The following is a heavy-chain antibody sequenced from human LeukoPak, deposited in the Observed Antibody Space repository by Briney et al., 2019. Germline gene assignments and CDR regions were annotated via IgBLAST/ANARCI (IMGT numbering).Heavy chain of an antibody. CDR2: IRYDGSNK. D-gene: IGHD2-15*01. Sequence: GGPLRFSCAASGFTFSSYGMHWVRQAPGKGLEWVAFIRYDGSNKYYADSVKGRFTISRDNSKNTLYLQMNSLRAEDTAVYYCASPKGYCSGGSCYAEYFQHWGQGTLVTVSS. V-gene: IGHV3-30*02. J-gene: IGHJ1*01. CDR3: ASPKGYCSGGSCYAEYFQH. CDR1: GFTFSSYG.